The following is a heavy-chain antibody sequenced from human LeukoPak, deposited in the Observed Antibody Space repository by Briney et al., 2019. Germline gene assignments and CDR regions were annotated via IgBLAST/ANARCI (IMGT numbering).Heavy chain of an antibody. CDR1: GYTFTGYY. V-gene: IGHV1-2*02. D-gene: IGHD6-19*01. J-gene: IGHJ4*02. CDR2: INPNSGGT. CDR3: ARVPNSSGWPYFDY. Sequence: ASVKVSCKASGYTFTGYYMHWVRQAPGQGLEWMGWINPNSGGTNYAQKFQGRVTMTRDTSISTAYMELSRLRSDDTAVYYCARVPNSSGWPYFDYWGQGTLVIVSS.